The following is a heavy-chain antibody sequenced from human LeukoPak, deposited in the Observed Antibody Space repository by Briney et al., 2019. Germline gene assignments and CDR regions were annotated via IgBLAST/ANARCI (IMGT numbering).Heavy chain of an antibody. CDR2: ISSRGSTI. Sequence: GSLRLSCAASRFTFSDYYMSWIRQPPGKGLEWVSYISSRGSTIYYADSVKGRFTISRDNAKNSLYLQMNSLRAEDTAVYYCARESDGDYVDYWGQGTLVTVSS. V-gene: IGHV3-11*04. CDR1: RFTFSDYY. D-gene: IGHD4-17*01. CDR3: ARESDGDYVDY. J-gene: IGHJ4*02.